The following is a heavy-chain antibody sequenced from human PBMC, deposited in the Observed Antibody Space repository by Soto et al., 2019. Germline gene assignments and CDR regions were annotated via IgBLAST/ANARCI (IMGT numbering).Heavy chain of an antibody. CDR2: ISGSGGST. Sequence: EVQLLESGGGLVQPGGSLRLSCAASGFTFSSYAMSWVRQAPGKGLEWVSAISGSGGSTYYADSVKGRFTISRDNSKNTLYLQMNSVRAEDTAVYYCAKDHDYDFWSGYYTRNYFDYWGQGTLVTVAS. CDR3: AKDHDYDFWSGYYTRNYFDY. CDR1: GFTFSSYA. D-gene: IGHD3-3*01. J-gene: IGHJ4*02. V-gene: IGHV3-23*01.